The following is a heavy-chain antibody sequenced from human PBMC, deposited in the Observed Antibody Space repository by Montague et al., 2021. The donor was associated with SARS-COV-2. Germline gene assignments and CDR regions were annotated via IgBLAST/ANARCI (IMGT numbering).Heavy chain of an antibody. CDR2: IYHSGNT. J-gene: IGHJ2*01. CDR1: GGSISGYY. V-gene: IGHV4-59*01. D-gene: IGHD5-18*01. CDR3: AREYRIELWQTNWYFGL. Sequence: SETPSLTCTVSGGSISGYYWSWIRQPPGKGLEWIGYIYHSGNTKYNPSLKSRVSISADTSKNQFSLRLSSVTAADTAVYYCAREYRIELWQTNWYFGLWGRGTLVTVSS.